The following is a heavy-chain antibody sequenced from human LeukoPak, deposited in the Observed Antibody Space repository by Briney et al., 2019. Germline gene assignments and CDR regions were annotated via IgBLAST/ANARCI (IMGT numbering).Heavy chain of an antibody. CDR2: IIPILGIA. J-gene: IGHJ6*02. V-gene: IGHV1-69*04. CDR3: ARDVSAAETKPYYYYYGMDV. CDR1: GGTFSSYA. D-gene: IGHD6-13*01. Sequence: ASVKVSCTASGGTFSSYAISWVRQAPGQGLEWMGRIIPILGIANYAQKFQGRVTITADKSTSTAYMELSSLRSEDTAVYYCARDVSAAETKPYYYYYGMDVWGQGTTVTVSS.